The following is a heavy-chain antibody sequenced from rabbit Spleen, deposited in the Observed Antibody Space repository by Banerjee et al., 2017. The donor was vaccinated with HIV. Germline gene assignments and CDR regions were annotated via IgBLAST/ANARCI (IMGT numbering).Heavy chain of an antibody. CDR1: GVSFSSNYY. V-gene: IGHV1S40*01. CDR2: IVSGWSSNT. Sequence: QSLEESGGDLVKPGASLTLTCTASGVSFSSNYYMCWVRQAPGKGLEWIACIVSGWSSNTYYANWAKGRFTISKTSSTTVTLQVASLTAADTATYFCARDLTDAIGWNFGWWGPGTLVTVS. CDR3: ARDLTDAIGWNFGW. D-gene: IGHD4-1*01. J-gene: IGHJ4*01.